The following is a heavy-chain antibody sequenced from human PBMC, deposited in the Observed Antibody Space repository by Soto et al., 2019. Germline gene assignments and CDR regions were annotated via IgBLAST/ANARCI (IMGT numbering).Heavy chain of an antibody. CDR1: GYTFTSYG. V-gene: IGHV1-18*01. D-gene: IGHD3-9*01. Sequence: ASVKVSCKASGYTFTSYGISWVRQAPGQGLEWMGWISAYNGNTNYAQKLQGRVTMTTDASTSTAYMELRSLRSDDKAVYYCARDRGGDVLRYFDWLRAVGAFDICGQGTMVTVSS. CDR2: ISAYNGNT. J-gene: IGHJ3*02. CDR3: ARDRGGDVLRYFDWLRAVGAFDI.